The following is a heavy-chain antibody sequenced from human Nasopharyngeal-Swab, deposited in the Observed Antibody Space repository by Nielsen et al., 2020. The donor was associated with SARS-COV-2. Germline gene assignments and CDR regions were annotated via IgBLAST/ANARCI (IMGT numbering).Heavy chain of an antibody. CDR3: AREDVLLWFGESDDAFDI. V-gene: IGHV3-7*01. CDR1: GFTFSNYW. CDR2: IKQDGSEK. J-gene: IGHJ3*02. D-gene: IGHD3-10*01. Sequence: GGSLRLSCAASGFTFSNYWMSWFRQAPGKGLEWVANIKQDGSEKYYVDSVKGRFTISRDNAKNSLYPQMNSLRAEDTAVYYCAREDVLLWFGESDDAFDIWGQGTMVTVSS.